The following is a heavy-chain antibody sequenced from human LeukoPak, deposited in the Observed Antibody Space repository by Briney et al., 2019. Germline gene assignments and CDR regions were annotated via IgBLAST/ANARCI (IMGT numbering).Heavy chain of an antibody. CDR2: IYSAGST. CDR3: ARHIGFDAFDI. CDR1: EFTVSSNY. Sequence: GGSLRLSCAASEFTVSSNYMSWVRQAPGKGLEWVSLIYSAGSTYYADSVTGRFTISRHNSRNTLYLQMNSLRAEDTAVYYCARHIGFDAFDIWGQGTMVTVSS. J-gene: IGHJ3*02. V-gene: IGHV3-53*04.